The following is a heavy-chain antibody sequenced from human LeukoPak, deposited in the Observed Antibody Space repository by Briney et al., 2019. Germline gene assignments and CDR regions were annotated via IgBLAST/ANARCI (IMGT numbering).Heavy chain of an antibody. CDR3: ARGRELGPEIYYFDY. Sequence: GGSLRLSCAASGFTFSSYSMNWVRQAPGKGLEWVSSISSSSSYIYYADSVKGRFTISRDNAKNSLYLQMNSLRAEDTAVYYCARGRELGPEIYYFDYWGQGTLVTVSS. CDR2: ISSSSSYI. J-gene: IGHJ4*02. D-gene: IGHD1-26*01. CDR1: GFTFSSYS. V-gene: IGHV3-21*01.